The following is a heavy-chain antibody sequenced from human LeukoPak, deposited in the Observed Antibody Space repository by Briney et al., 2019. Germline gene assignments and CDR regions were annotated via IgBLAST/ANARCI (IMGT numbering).Heavy chain of an antibody. J-gene: IGHJ4*02. CDR1: GFTFSSFG. Sequence: GGSLRLSCAASGFTFSSFGMNWDRQAPGKGLEWVSSIISSGSYIYYADSVKGRLTISRDNAKNSLYLQMSGLRAEDTAVYYCARAFSSYYFDYWGQGTLVTVSS. D-gene: IGHD6-6*01. V-gene: IGHV3-21*01. CDR2: IISSGSYI. CDR3: ARAFSSYYFDY.